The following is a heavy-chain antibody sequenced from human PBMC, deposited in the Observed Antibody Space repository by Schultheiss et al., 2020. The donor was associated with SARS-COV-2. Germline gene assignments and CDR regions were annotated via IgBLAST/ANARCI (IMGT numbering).Heavy chain of an antibody. J-gene: IGHJ6*02. V-gene: IGHV3-23*01. CDR2: ISGSGGST. CDR1: GFTFSSYA. D-gene: IGHD4-17*01. CDR3: AKDIPDYGDYGSYYYGMDV. Sequence: GESLKISCAASGFTFSSYAMNWVRQAPGKGLEWVSAISGSGGSTYYADSVKGRFTISRDNSKNTLYLQMNSLRAEDTAVYYCAKDIPDYGDYGSYYYGMDVWGQGTTVTVSS.